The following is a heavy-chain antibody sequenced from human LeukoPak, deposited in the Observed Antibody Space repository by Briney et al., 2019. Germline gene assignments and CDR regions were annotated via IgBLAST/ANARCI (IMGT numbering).Heavy chain of an antibody. D-gene: IGHD6-13*01. V-gene: IGHV3-21*01. Sequence: GGSLRLSCAASGFTFRSYSMNWVRQAPGKGLEWVSSISSSSSYIYYEDSVKGRFTISRDNAKNSLYLQMNSLRAEDTAVYYCARDGGYSSSWSLSGYFDYWGQGTLVTVSS. CDR1: GFTFRSYS. J-gene: IGHJ4*02. CDR2: ISSSSSYI. CDR3: ARDGGYSSSWSLSGYFDY.